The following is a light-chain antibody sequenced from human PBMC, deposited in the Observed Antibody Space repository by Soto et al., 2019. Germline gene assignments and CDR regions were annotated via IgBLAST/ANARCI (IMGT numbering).Light chain of an antibody. CDR1: SSDVGGYHY. V-gene: IGLV2-14*03. CDR2: DVT. J-gene: IGLJ3*02. Sequence: QSVLTQPASVSGSPGQSITISCTGTSSDVGGYHYVSWYQQHPGKAPKLMIYDVTNRPSGVSNRFSGSKSGNTASLTISGLQAEDEADYYCSSYTSSTLWVFGGGTKVTVL. CDR3: SSYTSSTLWV.